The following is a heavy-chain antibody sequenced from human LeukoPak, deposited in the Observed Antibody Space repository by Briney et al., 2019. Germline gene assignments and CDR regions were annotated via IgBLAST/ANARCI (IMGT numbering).Heavy chain of an antibody. CDR3: ARLPHSSSWYMSWCDP. D-gene: IGHD6-13*01. J-gene: IGHJ5*02. Sequence: SQTLSLTCTVSGGSISSGGYYWSWIRQHPGKGLEWIGYVYYSGSSYYNPSLKSRVTISVDTSKNQFSLKLSSVTAADTAVYYCARLPHSSSWYMSWCDPWGQGTLVTVSS. V-gene: IGHV4-31*03. CDR1: GGSISSGGYY. CDR2: VYYSGSS.